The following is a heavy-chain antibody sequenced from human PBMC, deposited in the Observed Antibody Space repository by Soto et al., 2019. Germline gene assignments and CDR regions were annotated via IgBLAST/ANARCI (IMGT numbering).Heavy chain of an antibody. CDR2: ISGSGGST. J-gene: IGHJ4*02. D-gene: IGHD3-16*02. V-gene: IGHV3-23*01. Sequence: GGSLRLSCAASGFTFSSYAMSWVRQAPGKGLEWVSAISGSGGSTYYADSVKGRFTISRDNSKNTLYLQMNSLRAEGTAVYYCAKDMITFGGVIVKFTSELDYWGQGTLVTVSS. CDR3: AKDMITFGGVIVKFTSELDY. CDR1: GFTFSSYA.